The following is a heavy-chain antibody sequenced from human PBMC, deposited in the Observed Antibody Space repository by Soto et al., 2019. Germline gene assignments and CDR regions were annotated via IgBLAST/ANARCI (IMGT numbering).Heavy chain of an antibody. D-gene: IGHD2-15*01. CDR3: ARAYSPGLFDP. CDR1: GGTFSSYA. CDR2: IIPIFGNT. J-gene: IGHJ5*02. V-gene: IGHV1-69*05. Sequence: SVKVSCKASGGTFSSYAISWVRQAPGQGLEWMGGIIPIFGNTKYAQNFQGRVTMTTDTSTSTAYMELRSLRSDDTAVYYCARAYSPGLFDPWGQGTLVTVSS.